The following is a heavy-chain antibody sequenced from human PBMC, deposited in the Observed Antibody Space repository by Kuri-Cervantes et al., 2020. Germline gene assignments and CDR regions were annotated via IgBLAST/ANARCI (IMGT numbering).Heavy chain of an antibody. Sequence: ETLSLTCAASGFTFSNYAMSWVRQAPGKGLEWVSTVSGSGGSTYYADSVKGRFTISRDNSKNTPYLQMKSLRAEDTAVYYCAKDLRPQGFKAAAGVGWFDPWGQGTLVTVSS. V-gene: IGHV3-23*01. D-gene: IGHD6-13*01. CDR2: VSGSGGST. CDR3: AKDLRPQGFKAAAGVGWFDP. CDR1: GFTFSNYA. J-gene: IGHJ5*02.